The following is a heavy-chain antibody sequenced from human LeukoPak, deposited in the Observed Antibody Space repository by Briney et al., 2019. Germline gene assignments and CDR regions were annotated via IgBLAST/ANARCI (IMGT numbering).Heavy chain of an antibody. CDR3: ARAEWSGYFNWFDP. CDR2: INHSGST. J-gene: IGHJ5*02. Sequence: SETLSLTCAVYGGSFSGYYWGWIRQPPGKGLEWIGEINHSGSTNYNPSLKSRVTISVDTSKNQFSLKLSSVTAADTAVYYCARAEWSGYFNWFDPWGQGTLVTVSS. V-gene: IGHV4-34*01. CDR1: GGSFSGYY. D-gene: IGHD3-3*01.